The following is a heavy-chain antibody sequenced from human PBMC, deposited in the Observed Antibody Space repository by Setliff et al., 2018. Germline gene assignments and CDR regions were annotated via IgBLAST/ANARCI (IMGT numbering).Heavy chain of an antibody. J-gene: IGHJ4*02. CDR3: ARAVGRWFGDNTRGYFDY. V-gene: IGHV1-3*01. Sequence: ASVQVSCQASGSTFTSYAMHWVRQAPGQRLEWMGWINAGNGNTKYSQTFHGGVTMTRDTSISTAYMELSRLRSDDTAVYYCARAVGRWFGDNTRGYFDYWGQGTLVTVSS. CDR2: INAGNGNT. CDR1: GSTFTSYA. D-gene: IGHD3-10*01.